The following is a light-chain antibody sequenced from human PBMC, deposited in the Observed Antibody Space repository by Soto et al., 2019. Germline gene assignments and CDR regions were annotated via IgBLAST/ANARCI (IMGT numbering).Light chain of an antibody. CDR1: GSDVGGYNY. V-gene: IGLV2-8*01. CDR2: EVS. J-gene: IGLJ2*01. CDR3: SSYAGSNSYVV. Sequence: QSVLTQPPSASGSPGQSVTISCTGTGSDVGGYNYVSWYQHHPGKAPKLMLYEVSTRPSGVPDRFSGSKSGNTASLTVSGLQAEDEADYYCSSYAGSNSYVVFGGGTKLTVL.